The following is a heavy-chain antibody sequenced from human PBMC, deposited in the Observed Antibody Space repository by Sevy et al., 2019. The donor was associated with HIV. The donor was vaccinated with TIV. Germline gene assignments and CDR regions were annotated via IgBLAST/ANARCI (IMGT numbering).Heavy chain of an antibody. CDR1: GDSFSGYT. D-gene: IGHD2-21*02. V-gene: IGHV1-69*06. CDR3: ARASSCGGDCYYLQY. J-gene: IGHJ1*01. Sequence: ASVKVSCKSSGDSFSGYTIIWVRQAPGQGLEWMGGIIPISGPAGPTNSAQNFQDRATITVDISTHTAYMELSSLRSEETALYFCARASSCGGDCYYLQYWGQGTLVTVSS. CDR2: IIPISGPAGPT.